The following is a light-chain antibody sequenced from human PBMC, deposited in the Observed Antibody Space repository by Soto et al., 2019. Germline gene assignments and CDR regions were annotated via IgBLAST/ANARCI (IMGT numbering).Light chain of an antibody. V-gene: IGLV1-44*01. J-gene: IGLJ1*01. CDR3: AAWDDSLIGYYV. CDR1: SSNIGSNT. CDR2: GND. Sequence: QSVLTQPPSVSGTPGQRVIISCSGSSSNIGSNTANWYQQLPGMAPRFLIHGNDQRPSGVPDRFSGSKSGTSASLAISGLQSDDEADYYCAAWDDSLIGYYVFGTGTKV.